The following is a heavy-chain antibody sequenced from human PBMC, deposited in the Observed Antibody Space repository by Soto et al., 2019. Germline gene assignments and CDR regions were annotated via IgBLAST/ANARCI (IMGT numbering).Heavy chain of an antibody. D-gene: IGHD1-26*01. Sequence: QGQLQESGPGLVKPSETLSLTCTVSGGSISSYYWSWIRQPPGKGLEWIGYIYYSGSTNYNPSLKSRVTISVDTSKNQFSLKLSSVTAADPAVYYCARTPPWQPRGVYVDYCGQGTLVTVSS. J-gene: IGHJ4*02. CDR1: GGSISSYY. CDR3: ARTPPWQPRGVYVDY. V-gene: IGHV4-59*01. CDR2: IYYSGST.